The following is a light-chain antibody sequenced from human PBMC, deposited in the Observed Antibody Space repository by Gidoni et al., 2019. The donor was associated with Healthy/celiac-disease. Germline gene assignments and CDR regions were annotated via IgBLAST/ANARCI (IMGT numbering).Light chain of an antibody. CDR2: DAS. CDR3: QQDDNLLCLT. J-gene: IGKJ4*01. V-gene: IGKV1-33*01. Sequence: DIQMTQSPSSLSASVGDRVTITCQASQDISNYLNWYQQKPGKAPKLLIYDASNLETVVPSRFSGSGYGTDVTFTISSLQPEDIATYYCQQDDNLLCLTFGGGTKVEIK. CDR1: QDISNY.